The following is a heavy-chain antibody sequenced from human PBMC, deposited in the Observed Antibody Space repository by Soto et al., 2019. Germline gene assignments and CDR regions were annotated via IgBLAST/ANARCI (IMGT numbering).Heavy chain of an antibody. CDR3: ARSRSGMIVVVVPYFFDA. Sequence: PGGSLRLSCAASGFTFSSYTMTWVRQAPGKGPEWVSSISGNGESTKYADSVKGRFTISRDNSKNTLYLQINSLRAEDTAVYYCARSRSGMIVVVVPYFFDAWGQGALVTVAS. CDR1: GFTFSSYT. D-gene: IGHD3-22*01. J-gene: IGHJ4*02. CDR2: ISGNGEST. V-gene: IGHV3-23*01.